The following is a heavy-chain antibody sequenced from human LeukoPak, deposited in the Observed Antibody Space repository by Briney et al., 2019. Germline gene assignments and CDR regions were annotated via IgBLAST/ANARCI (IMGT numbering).Heavy chain of an antibody. CDR3: ARGPAGDYTLLGWFDP. CDR2: IYCSGST. CDR1: GGSISSGGYY. Sequence: SQTLSLTCTVSGGSISSGGYYWSWIRQHPGKGLEWIGYIYCSGSTYYNPSLKSRVTISVDTSKNQFSLKLSSVTAADTAVYYCARGPAGDYTLLGWFDPWGQGTLVTVSS. J-gene: IGHJ5*02. D-gene: IGHD4-17*01. V-gene: IGHV4-31*03.